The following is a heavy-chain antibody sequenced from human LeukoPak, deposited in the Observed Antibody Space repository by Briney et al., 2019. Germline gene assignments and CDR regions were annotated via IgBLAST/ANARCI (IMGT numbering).Heavy chain of an antibody. V-gene: IGHV3-48*03. CDR2: ISISGTTI. CDR3: AKGGGTGYSSSWYSN. Sequence: GGSLRLSCAASGFTFSDYEMNWVRQAPGKGLEWLSHISISGTTIHYADSVKGRFTISRDNAKNSVYLQMNSLRAEDTAVYYCAKGGGTGYSSSWYSNWGQGTLVTVSS. D-gene: IGHD6-13*01. J-gene: IGHJ4*02. CDR1: GFTFSDYE.